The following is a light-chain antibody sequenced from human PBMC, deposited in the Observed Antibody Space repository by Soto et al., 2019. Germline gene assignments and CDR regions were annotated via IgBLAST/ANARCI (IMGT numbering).Light chain of an antibody. CDR3: SSYTSSSPLVV. V-gene: IGLV2-14*01. J-gene: IGLJ2*01. CDR1: SSDVGGYNY. Sequence: QSALTQPASVSGSPGQSITISCTGTSSDVGGYNYVSWYQQQPGKAPKLMIYEVSNRPSGVSNRFSGSKSGNTASLTISGLQAEDEADYYGSSYTSSSPLVVFGGGTKLTVL. CDR2: EVS.